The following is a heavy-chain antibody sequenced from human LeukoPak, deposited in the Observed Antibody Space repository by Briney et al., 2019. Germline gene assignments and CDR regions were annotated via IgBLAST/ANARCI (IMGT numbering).Heavy chain of an antibody. CDR2: ISAYNGNT. CDR1: GYTSTSYG. CDR3: ARSGLRITMILFDP. Sequence: ASVKVSCKASGYTSTSYGISWVRQAPGQGLEWMGWISAYNGNTNYAQKLQGRVTMTTDTSTSTAYMELRSLRSDDTAVYYCARSGLRITMILFDPWGQGTLVTVSS. D-gene: IGHD3-22*01. V-gene: IGHV1-18*01. J-gene: IGHJ5*02.